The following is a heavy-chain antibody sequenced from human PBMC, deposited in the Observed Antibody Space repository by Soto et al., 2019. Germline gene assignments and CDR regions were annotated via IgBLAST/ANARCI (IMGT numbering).Heavy chain of an antibody. V-gene: IGHV3-74*01. D-gene: IGHD3-10*01. J-gene: IGHJ6*03. CDR2: INSDGSST. CDR1: GFSFSNYG. Sequence: EVQLVESGGGLVQPGGSLRLSCVDSGFSFSNYGMHWVRQAPGKGLVWVSHINSDGSSTSYADSVKGRFTISRDNAKNTLHLQVNSLRVEDTAMVYCVRGRFEEYCHYMELWGKGTTVTVPS. CDR3: VRGRFEEYCHYMEL.